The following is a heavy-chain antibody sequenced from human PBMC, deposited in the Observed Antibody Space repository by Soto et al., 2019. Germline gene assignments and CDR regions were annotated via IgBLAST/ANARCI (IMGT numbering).Heavy chain of an antibody. CDR1: GGSISSSSYY. V-gene: IGHV4-39*01. Sequence: SETLSLTCTVSGGSISSSSYYWGWIRQPPGKGLEWIGSIYYSGSTYYNPSLKSRVTISVDTSKNQFSLKLSSVTAADTAVYYCARHGYSSSWYVNYYYYYGMDVWGQGTTVTVSS. J-gene: IGHJ6*02. CDR3: ARHGYSSSWYVNYYYYYGMDV. D-gene: IGHD6-13*01. CDR2: IYYSGST.